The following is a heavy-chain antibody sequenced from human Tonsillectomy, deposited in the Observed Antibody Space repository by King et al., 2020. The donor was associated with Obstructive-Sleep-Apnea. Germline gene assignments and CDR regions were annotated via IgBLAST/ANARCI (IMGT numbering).Heavy chain of an antibody. CDR3: ARSDTMVREWWFDP. V-gene: IGHV4-31*03. D-gene: IGHD3-10*01. CDR2: IYYSGST. CDR1: GGSISSGGYY. J-gene: IGHJ5*02. Sequence: QLQESGPGLVKPSQTLSLTCTVSGGSISSGGYYWSWIRQHPGKGLEWIGYIYYSGSTYYNPSLKSRVTISVDTSKNQCSLKLSSVTAADTAVYYCARSDTMVREWWFDPWGQGTLVTVPS.